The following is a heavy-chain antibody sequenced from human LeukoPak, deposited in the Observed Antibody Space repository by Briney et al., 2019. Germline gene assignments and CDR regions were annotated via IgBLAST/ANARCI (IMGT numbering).Heavy chain of an antibody. D-gene: IGHD3-3*01. CDR3: ATSGATYYDFWSGYFPASSFDP. V-gene: IGHV4-30-4*01. Sequence: SETLSLTCTVSGGSISSGDYYWSWIRQPPGKGLEWIGYIYYSGSTYYNPSLKSRVTISVDTSKNQFSLKLSSVTAADTAVYYCATSGATYYDFWSGYFPASSFDPWGQGTLVTVSS. J-gene: IGHJ5*02. CDR1: GGSISSGDYY. CDR2: IYYSGST.